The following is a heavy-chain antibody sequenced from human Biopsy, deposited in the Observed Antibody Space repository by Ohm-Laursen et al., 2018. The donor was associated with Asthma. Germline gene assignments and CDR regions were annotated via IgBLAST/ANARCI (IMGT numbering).Heavy chain of an antibody. D-gene: IGHD1-26*01. CDR3: ARDFGCGSYFVGTTFDY. J-gene: IGHJ4*02. V-gene: IGHV3-30*03. Sequence: SLRLSCAASGFTFQAYGIHWVRQAPGKGLEWVAVMSCEESVQYFADSVKGRFTFSRDNSKNTLYLQMNSLRAEDSAVYYCARDFGCGSYFVGTTFDYWGQGALVTVSS. CDR2: MSCEESVQ. CDR1: GFTFQAYG.